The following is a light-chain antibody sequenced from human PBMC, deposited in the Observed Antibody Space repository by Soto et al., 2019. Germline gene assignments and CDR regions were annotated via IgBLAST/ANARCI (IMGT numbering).Light chain of an antibody. Sequence: EIVMTQSPATLSVSPGERATLSCRASQSVSTNLAWYQQKPGQAPRLLIYDASTRATGIPAKFSGSGSGTEFTPTISSLQSEVFAVYSCKHYSNWRPTTSGQGTRLE. V-gene: IGKV3D-15*01. CDR3: KHYSNWRPTT. CDR1: QSVSTN. J-gene: IGKJ5*01. CDR2: DAS.